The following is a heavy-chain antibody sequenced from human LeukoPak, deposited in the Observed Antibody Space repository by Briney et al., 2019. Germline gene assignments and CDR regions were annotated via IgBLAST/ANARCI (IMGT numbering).Heavy chain of an antibody. CDR1: GGSISSYY. CDR2: IYYSGST. V-gene: IGHV4-59*01. J-gene: IGHJ4*02. D-gene: IGHD6-19*01. Sequence: PSETLSLTCTVSGGSISSYYWSWIRQPPGKGLEWIGYIYYSGSTNYNPSLKSRVTISVDTSKNQFSLKLSSVTAADTAVYYCVRSNPVAGTVADYWGQGTLVTVSS. CDR3: VRSNPVAGTVADY.